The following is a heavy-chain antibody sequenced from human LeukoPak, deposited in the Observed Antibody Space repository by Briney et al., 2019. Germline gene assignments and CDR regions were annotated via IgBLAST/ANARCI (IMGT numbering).Heavy chain of an antibody. J-gene: IGHJ3*02. CDR2: IKQDGSEK. D-gene: IGHD3-3*01. CDR3: ARGIPTYYDFWSGSDDAFDI. Sequence: GGSLRLSCAASGFTFSSYWMSWVRQAPGKGLEWVANIKQDGSEKYYVDSVKGRFTISRDNAKNSLYLQINSLRAEDTAVYYCARGIPTYYDFWSGSDDAFDIWGQGTMVTVSS. V-gene: IGHV3-7*01. CDR1: GFTFSSYW.